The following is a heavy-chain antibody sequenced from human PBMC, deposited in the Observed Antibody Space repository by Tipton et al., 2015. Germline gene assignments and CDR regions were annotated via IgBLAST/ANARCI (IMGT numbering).Heavy chain of an antibody. J-gene: IGHJ5*02. Sequence: SLRLSCTASGLTLSAYAMNWVRQAPGKGLLWVSGISGSGGSTYYADSVKGRFTISRDNSKNTLYLQMNSLRAEDTAVYYCAKDGARYDYVWGSSRPRWFDPWGQGTLVTVSS. CDR1: GLTLSAYA. CDR3: AKDGARYDYVWGSSRPRWFDP. CDR2: ISGSGGST. V-gene: IGHV3-23*01. D-gene: IGHD3-16*01.